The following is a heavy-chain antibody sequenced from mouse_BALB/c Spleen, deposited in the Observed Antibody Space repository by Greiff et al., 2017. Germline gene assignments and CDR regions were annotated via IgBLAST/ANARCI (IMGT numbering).Heavy chain of an antibody. CDR1: GFTFSSYT. Sequence: EVKLMESGGGLVQPGGSLKLSCAASGFTFSSYTMSWVRQTPEKRLEWVAYISNGGGSTYYPDTVKGRFTISRDNAKNTLYLQMSSLKSEDTAMYYCARRGYYGSSSPFYWYFDVWGAGTTVTVSS. CDR2: ISNGGGST. V-gene: IGHV5-12-2*01. J-gene: IGHJ1*01. D-gene: IGHD1-1*01. CDR3: ARRGYYGSSSPFYWYFDV.